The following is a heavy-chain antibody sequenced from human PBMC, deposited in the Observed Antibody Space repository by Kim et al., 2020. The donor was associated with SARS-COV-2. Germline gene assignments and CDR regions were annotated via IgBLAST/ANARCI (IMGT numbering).Heavy chain of an antibody. D-gene: IGHD3-10*01. CDR1: GDSISSDKW. J-gene: IGHJ4*02. CDR3: MKGGGSVAYGDC. Sequence: SETLSLTCAVSGDSISSDKWWSWVRQPPGKGLEWIGEMNPDGRANFNPSLKSRATISIDRSKNNFSLRLSSVTAADTAVYYCMKGGGSVAYGDCWGQGTLVTVSS. V-gene: IGHV4-4*02. CDR2: MNPDGRA.